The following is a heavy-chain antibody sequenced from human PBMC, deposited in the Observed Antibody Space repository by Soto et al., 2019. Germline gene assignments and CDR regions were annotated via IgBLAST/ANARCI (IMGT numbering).Heavy chain of an antibody. D-gene: IGHD3-3*01. CDR2: TYYRSKWYN. J-gene: IGHJ6*02. CDR3: ARHDFWSGYYTPEYYYYGMDV. V-gene: IGHV6-1*01. Sequence: SEILSLTCAISGDSVSSNSAAWNWIRQSPSRGLEWLGRTYYRSKWYNDYAVSVKSRITINPDTSKNQFSLQLNSVTPEDTAVYYCARHDFWSGYYTPEYYYYGMDVWGQGTTVTVSS. CDR1: GDSVSSNSAA.